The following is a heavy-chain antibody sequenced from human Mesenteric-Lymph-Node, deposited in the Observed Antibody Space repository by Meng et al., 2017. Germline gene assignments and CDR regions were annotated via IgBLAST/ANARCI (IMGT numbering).Heavy chain of an antibody. CDR3: ARSYYYDSSGLNWFDP. Sequence: QVHLQESGPGLVKPSQTLSLTCTVSGGSISSGGYYWSWIRQHPGKGLEWIAYIYYSGSTYYNPSLKSRVTLSVDTSKSQFSLKLSSVTAADTAVYYCARSYYYDSSGLNWFDPWGQGILVTVSS. V-gene: IGHV4-31*03. CDR2: IYYSGST. J-gene: IGHJ5*02. CDR1: GGSISSGGYY. D-gene: IGHD3-22*01.